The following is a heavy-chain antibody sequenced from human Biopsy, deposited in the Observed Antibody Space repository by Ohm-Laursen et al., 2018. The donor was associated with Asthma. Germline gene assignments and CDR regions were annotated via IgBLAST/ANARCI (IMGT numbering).Heavy chain of an antibody. V-gene: IGHV1-46*01. CDR3: ARGQKSAGDRWFDP. Sequence: SVKVSCKVHGDILSSFGIKWVRKAPGQGLEWMGIINPSGGSTSYAQKFQGRVTMTRDTSISTAYMEVSRLRSDDTAVYYCARGQKSAGDRWFDPWGQGTLVTVSS. J-gene: IGHJ5*02. D-gene: IGHD6-13*01. CDR2: INPSGGST. CDR1: GDILSSFG.